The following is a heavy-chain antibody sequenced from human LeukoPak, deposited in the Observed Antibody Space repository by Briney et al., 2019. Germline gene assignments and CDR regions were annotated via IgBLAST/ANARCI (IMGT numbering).Heavy chain of an antibody. V-gene: IGHV4-34*12. Sequence: SETLSLTCAVYGGSFSTYYWNWLRQSPGKGLEWIGEIIHSGSTNSNPSLKSRVTILIDTSKNQFSLKLSSVTAADTAVYYCARFPCSGDSCYSGIRAFDIWGQGTMVIVSS. CDR2: IIHSGST. J-gene: IGHJ3*02. CDR3: ARFPCSGDSCYSGIRAFDI. D-gene: IGHD2-15*01. CDR1: GGSFSTYY.